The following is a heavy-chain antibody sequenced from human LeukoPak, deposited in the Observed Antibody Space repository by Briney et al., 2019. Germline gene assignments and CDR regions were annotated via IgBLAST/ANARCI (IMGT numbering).Heavy chain of an antibody. J-gene: IGHJ4*02. V-gene: IGHV4-59*01. CDR3: ARGGWHLYY. CDR2: IYYSGST. CDR1: GGSISSYY. D-gene: IGHD6-19*01. Sequence: PSETLSLTCTVSGGSISSYYWSWIRQPPGRGLEWIGNIYYSGSTNYNPSLKSRVTISVDTSKNQFSLKLSSVTAADTAVYYCARGGWHLYYWGQGTLVTVSS.